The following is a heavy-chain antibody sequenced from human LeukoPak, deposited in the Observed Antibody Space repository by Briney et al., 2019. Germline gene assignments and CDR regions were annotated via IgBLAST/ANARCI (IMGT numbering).Heavy chain of an antibody. V-gene: IGHV1-18*01. CDR2: ISANNGDT. CDR3: ARDFFHGHCAGLSCFLLDY. CDR1: GYTFTRYG. J-gene: IGHJ4*02. Sequence: VASVKVSCKASGYTFTRYGISWVRQAPGQGLEWMGWISANNGDTNSAQKFQGRVTMTTDTSTSTGYMELRSLRSDDTAVYYCARDFFHGHCAGLSCFLLDYWGQGSLVTVSS. D-gene: IGHD2-15*01.